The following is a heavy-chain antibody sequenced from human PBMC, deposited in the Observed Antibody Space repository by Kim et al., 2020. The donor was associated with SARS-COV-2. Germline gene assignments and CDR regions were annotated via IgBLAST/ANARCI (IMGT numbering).Heavy chain of an antibody. J-gene: IGHJ3*02. Sequence: VKGRFTITRENSKNTLYLQMKSLRVEDTAVYYCARGGPIVVGVAAVSFDIWGQGTMVTVSS. CDR3: ARGGPIVVGVAAVSFDI. D-gene: IGHD2-15*01. V-gene: IGHV3-30*07.